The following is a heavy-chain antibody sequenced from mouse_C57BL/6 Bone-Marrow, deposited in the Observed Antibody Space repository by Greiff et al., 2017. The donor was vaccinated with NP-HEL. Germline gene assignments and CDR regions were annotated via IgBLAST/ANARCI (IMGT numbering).Heavy chain of an antibody. V-gene: IGHV1-66*01. J-gene: IGHJ1*03. CDR1: GYSFTSYY. D-gene: IGHD1-1*01. Sequence: VQLQQSGPELVKPGASVKISCKASGYSFTSYYIHWVKQRPGQGLEWIGWIYPGSGNTKYNEKFKGKAPLTADKSSSTAYMQLSSLTSEDSAVYYCAREEYYGSSYVVYWYFDVWGTGTTVTVSS. CDR3: AREEYYGSSYVVYWYFDV. CDR2: IYPGSGNT.